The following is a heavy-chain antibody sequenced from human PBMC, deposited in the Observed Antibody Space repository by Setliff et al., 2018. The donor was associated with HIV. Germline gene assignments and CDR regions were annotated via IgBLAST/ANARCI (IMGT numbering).Heavy chain of an antibody. CDR2: ISPDESER. J-gene: IGHJ1*01. D-gene: IGHD6-19*01. CDR1: GFNFRESW. Sequence: HPGGSMRLSCATSGFNFRESWMSWLRLAPGKGLEWVANISPDESERYSVDSVRGRFTVSRDNAKCSLYLRMSGLKIEDMAVYYCAKDGSGWSQHWGQGTRVTVSS. V-gene: IGHV3-7*01. CDR3: AKDGSGWSQH.